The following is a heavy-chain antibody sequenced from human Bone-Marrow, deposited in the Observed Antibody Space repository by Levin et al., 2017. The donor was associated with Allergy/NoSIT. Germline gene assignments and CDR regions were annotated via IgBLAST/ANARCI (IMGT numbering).Heavy chain of an antibody. D-gene: IGHD5-18*01. Sequence: SETLSLTCTVSGGSISSSSYYWGWIRQPPGKGLEWIGSIYYSGSTYYNPSLKSRVTISVDTSKNQFSLKLSSVTAADTAVYYCARLLSRDNTAMVTEFSNWFDPWGQGTLVTVSS. CDR3: ARLLSRDNTAMVTEFSNWFDP. V-gene: IGHV4-39*01. CDR1: GGSISSSSYY. CDR2: IYYSGST. J-gene: IGHJ5*02.